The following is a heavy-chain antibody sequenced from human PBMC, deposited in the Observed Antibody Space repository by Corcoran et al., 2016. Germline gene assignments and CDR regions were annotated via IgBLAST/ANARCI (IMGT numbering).Heavy chain of an antibody. V-gene: IGHV1-18*01. Sequence: QVQLVQSGAEVKKPGASVKVSCKASGYTFTSYGISWVRQAPGQGLEWMGWISAYNGNTNYAQKLQGRVTMTTDTSTSTAYMELRSLRSDDTAVYYCAGVGWGDFDWLPPAFDYWGQGTLVTVSS. CDR3: AGVGWGDFDWLPPAFDY. J-gene: IGHJ4*02. D-gene: IGHD3-9*01. CDR2: ISAYNGNT. CDR1: GYTFTSYG.